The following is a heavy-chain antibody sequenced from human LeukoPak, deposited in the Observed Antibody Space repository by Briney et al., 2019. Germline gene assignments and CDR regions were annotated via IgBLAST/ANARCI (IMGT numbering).Heavy chain of an antibody. CDR3: ARDTRLNVLLWFGECGWFDP. CDR2: IYTSGST. J-gene: IGHJ5*02. V-gene: IGHV4-4*07. CDR1: GGSISSYY. Sequence: PSETLSLTCTVSGGSISSYYWSWIRQPAGKGLEWIGRIYTSGSTNYNPSLKSRVTMSVDTSKNQFSLKLSSVTAADTAVYYCARDTRLNVLLWFGECGWFDPWGQGTLVTVSS. D-gene: IGHD3-10*01.